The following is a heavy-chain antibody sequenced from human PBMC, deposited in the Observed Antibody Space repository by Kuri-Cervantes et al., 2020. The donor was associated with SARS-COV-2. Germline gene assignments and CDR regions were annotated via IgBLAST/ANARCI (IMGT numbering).Heavy chain of an antibody. V-gene: IGHV4-61*01. J-gene: IGHJ3*02. Sequence: GSLRLSCAVSGGSVSSGSYYWSWIRQPPGKGLEWIGYFHYTGSTNYNPSLKSRVTISVDTSKNQSSLKLSSVTAADTAVYYCAGRWAYYDILEHDAFDIWGQGTMVTVSS. CDR3: AGRWAYYDILEHDAFDI. D-gene: IGHD3-9*01. CDR2: FHYTGST. CDR1: GGSVSSGSYY.